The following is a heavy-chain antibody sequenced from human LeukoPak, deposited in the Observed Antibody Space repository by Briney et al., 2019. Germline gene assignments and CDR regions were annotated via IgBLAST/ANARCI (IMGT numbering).Heavy chain of an antibody. V-gene: IGHV3-7*01. D-gene: IGHD6-13*01. J-gene: IGHJ5*01. Sequence: GGSLRLSCAASGFIFSSYWMSWVRQAPGKGLEWVANIKEDGSEKHYVDSVKGRSTISRDNAKRSLYLQMNSLRAEDTAVYYCARDVASSSWSDSWGQGTLVTVSS. CDR2: IKEDGSEK. CDR1: GFIFSSYW. CDR3: ARDVASSSWSDS.